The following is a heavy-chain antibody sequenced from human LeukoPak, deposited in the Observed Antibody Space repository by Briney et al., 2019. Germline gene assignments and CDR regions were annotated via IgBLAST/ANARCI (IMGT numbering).Heavy chain of an antibody. J-gene: IGHJ3*02. Sequence: GGSLRLSCAASGFTFDDYGMSWVRQAPGKGLEWVSYISDTGSTIYYADSVEGRFTISRDNAKNSLYLQMNSLRAEDTAVYYCASTFVVVTAVHDAFHIWGQGTMVTVSS. D-gene: IGHD2-21*02. CDR1: GFTFDDYG. CDR3: ASTFVVVTAVHDAFHI. V-gene: IGHV3-48*03. CDR2: ISDTGSTI.